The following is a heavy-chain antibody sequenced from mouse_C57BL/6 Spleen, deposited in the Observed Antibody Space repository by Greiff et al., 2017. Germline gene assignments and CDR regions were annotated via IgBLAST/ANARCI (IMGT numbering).Heavy chain of an antibody. CDR3: ARGGSSGYVFAY. D-gene: IGHD3-2*02. Sequence: QVQLKQPGAELVKPGASVKLSCKASGYTFTSYWMQWVKQRPGQGLEWIGEIDPSDSYTNYNQKFKGKATLTVDTSSSTAYLQLSSLTSEDSAVYYCARGGSSGYVFAYWGQGTLVTVSA. CDR1: GYTFTSYW. V-gene: IGHV1-50*01. CDR2: IDPSDSYT. J-gene: IGHJ3*01.